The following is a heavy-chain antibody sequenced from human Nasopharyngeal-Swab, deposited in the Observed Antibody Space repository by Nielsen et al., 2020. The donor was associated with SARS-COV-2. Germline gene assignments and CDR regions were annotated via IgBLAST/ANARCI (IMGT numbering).Heavy chain of an antibody. J-gene: IGHJ6*02. CDR1: GFTFSGYW. V-gene: IGHV3-48*02. CDR2: ISSSSSTI. D-gene: IGHD7-27*01. CDR3: ARRNWESYYYGMDV. Sequence: GESLKISCAASGFTFSGYWMSWVRQAPGKGLEWISYISSSSSTIYYADSVKGRFTISRDNAKNSLYLQMNSLRDEDTAVYYCARRNWESYYYGMDVWGQGTTVTVSS.